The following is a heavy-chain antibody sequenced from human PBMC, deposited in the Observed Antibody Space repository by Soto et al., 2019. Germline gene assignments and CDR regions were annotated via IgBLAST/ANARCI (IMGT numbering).Heavy chain of an antibody. CDR2: INPNSGGT. Sequence: ASVKVSCKASGYTFTGYYMHWVRQAPGQGLEWMGWINPNSGGTNYAQKFQGWVTMTRDTSISTAYMELSRLRSDDTAVYYCARDPEPVPSHAFDIWGQGTMVTVSS. V-gene: IGHV1-2*04. J-gene: IGHJ3*02. D-gene: IGHD1-26*01. CDR1: GYTFTGYY. CDR3: ARDPEPVPSHAFDI.